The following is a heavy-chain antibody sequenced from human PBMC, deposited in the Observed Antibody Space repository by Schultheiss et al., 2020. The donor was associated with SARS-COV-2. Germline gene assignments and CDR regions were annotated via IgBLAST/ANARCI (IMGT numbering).Heavy chain of an antibody. V-gene: IGHV4-31*03. J-gene: IGHJ6*03. CDR1: GGSISSGGYY. CDR3: ARTPNYYYYYMDV. Sequence: SETLSLTCTVSGGSISSGGYYWSWIRQHPGKGLEWIGEINHSGSTNYNPSLKSRVTISVDTSKNQFSLKLSSVTAADTAVYYCARTPNYYYYYMDVWGKGTTVTVSS. CDR2: INHSGST.